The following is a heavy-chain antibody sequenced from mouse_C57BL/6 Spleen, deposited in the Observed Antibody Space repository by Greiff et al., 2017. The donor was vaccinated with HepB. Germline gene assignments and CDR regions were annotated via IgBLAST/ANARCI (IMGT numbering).Heavy chain of an antibody. CDR2: ISNGGGST. CDR1: GFTFSDYY. V-gene: IGHV5-12*01. CDR3: ARQVYGNYLAWFAY. Sequence: EVKVEESGGGLVQPGGSLKLSCAASGFTFSDYYMYWVRQTPEKRLEWVAYISNGGGSTYYPDTVKGRFTISRDNAKNTLYLQMSRLKSEDTAMYYCARQVYGNYLAWFAYWGQGTLVTVSA. J-gene: IGHJ3*01. D-gene: IGHD2-1*01.